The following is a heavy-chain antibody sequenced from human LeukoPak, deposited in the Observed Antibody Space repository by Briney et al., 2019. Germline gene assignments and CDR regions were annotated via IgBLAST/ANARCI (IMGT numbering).Heavy chain of an antibody. CDR2: ISSSSSYI. CDR1: GFTFSSYS. Sequence: SGGSLRLSCAASGFTFSSYSMNWVRQAPGKGLEWVSSISSSSSYIYYADSVKGRFTISRDNAKNSLYLQMNSLRAEDTAVYYCARDGGYYYDSSGYPPNYWGQGTLVTVSS. J-gene: IGHJ4*02. V-gene: IGHV3-21*01. D-gene: IGHD3-22*01. CDR3: ARDGGYYYDSSGYPPNY.